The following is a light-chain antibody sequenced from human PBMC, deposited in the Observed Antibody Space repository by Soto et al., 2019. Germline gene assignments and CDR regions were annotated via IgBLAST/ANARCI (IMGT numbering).Light chain of an antibody. Sequence: QSALTQPPSASGSPGQSVTISCPGTSSDIGAYNYVSWYQQHPGKAPKLMIYEVNKRPSGVPDRFSGSKSGNTASLTVSGLQAEDEADYYCSSYAGSKNLLFGGGTKVTVL. CDR1: SSDIGAYNY. V-gene: IGLV2-8*01. CDR3: SSYAGSKNLL. J-gene: IGLJ2*01. CDR2: EVN.